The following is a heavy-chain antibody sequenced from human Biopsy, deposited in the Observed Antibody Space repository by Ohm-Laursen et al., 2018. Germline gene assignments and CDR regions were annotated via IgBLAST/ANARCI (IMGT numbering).Heavy chain of an antibody. Sequence: GASEYPSRKPSGYTFTGYYMQWGRLAPGGGLGWMGWIKINSGVTNYTPRFQGRVTTTRDTSISTAHMELSRLRSDDTAVYYCARDPRCGYGSYFDYWGQGTLVAVSS. CDR1: GYTFTGYY. V-gene: IGHV1-2*02. J-gene: IGHJ4*02. CDR2: IKINSGVT. CDR3: ARDPRCGYGSYFDY. D-gene: IGHD3-10*01.